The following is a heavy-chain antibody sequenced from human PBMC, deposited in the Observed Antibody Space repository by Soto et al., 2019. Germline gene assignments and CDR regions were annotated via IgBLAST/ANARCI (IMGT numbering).Heavy chain of an antibody. J-gene: IGHJ4*02. CDR2: ISAYNGNT. V-gene: IGHV1-18*01. CDR1: GYTFTSYG. Sequence: ASVKVSCKASGYTFTSYGISWVRQAPGQGLEWMGWISAYNGNTNYAQKLQGRVTMTTDTSTSTAYMELRSLRSDDTAVYYCARDLKGSRYCSSTSCYIGYFDYWGQGTLVTVSS. D-gene: IGHD2-2*02. CDR3: ARDLKGSRYCSSTSCYIGYFDY.